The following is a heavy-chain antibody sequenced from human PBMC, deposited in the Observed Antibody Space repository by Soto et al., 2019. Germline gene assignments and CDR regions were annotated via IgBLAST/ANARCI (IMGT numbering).Heavy chain of an antibody. Sequence: PSETLSLTCTVSGGSVSGGTYYWSWIRKPPGKGLEWIWYIYYSGSTNYNPSLKSRVTISVDTSKNQFSLKLSSVTAEDTAVYYCPRQQQLVRRFWFDPWGQGTLVTVS. CDR1: GGSVSGGTYY. D-gene: IGHD6-13*01. V-gene: IGHV4-61*01. CDR2: IYYSGST. J-gene: IGHJ5*02. CDR3: PRQQQLVRRFWFDP.